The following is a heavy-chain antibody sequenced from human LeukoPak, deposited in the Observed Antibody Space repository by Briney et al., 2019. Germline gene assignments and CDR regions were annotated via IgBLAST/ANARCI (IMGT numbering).Heavy chain of an antibody. D-gene: IGHD3-10*01. Sequence: ASVKVSCKASGYTFTSYGISWVRQAPGQGLEWMGWISAYNGNTNYAQKLQGRVTMTTDTSTSTAYMELRSLRSDDTAVYYCARAPGAYDYGSGSYYPGVYWGQGTLVTVSS. CDR1: GYTFTSYG. J-gene: IGHJ4*02. V-gene: IGHV1-18*01. CDR3: ARAPGAYDYGSGSYYPGVY. CDR2: ISAYNGNT.